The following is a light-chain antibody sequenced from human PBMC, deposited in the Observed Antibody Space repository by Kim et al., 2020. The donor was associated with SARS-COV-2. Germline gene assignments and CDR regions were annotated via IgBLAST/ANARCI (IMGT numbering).Light chain of an antibody. CDR1: QSVSKW. Sequence: DIQMTQSPSTLSASVGDRVTITCRASQSVSKWLAWYQQKPGQAPKLLIYDASHLESGVPSRFSGSGSGTEFTLTLSSLQPEDFATYFCQQYDVDWSFGQGTKVEIK. CDR2: DAS. J-gene: IGKJ1*01. CDR3: QQYDVDWS. V-gene: IGKV1-5*01.